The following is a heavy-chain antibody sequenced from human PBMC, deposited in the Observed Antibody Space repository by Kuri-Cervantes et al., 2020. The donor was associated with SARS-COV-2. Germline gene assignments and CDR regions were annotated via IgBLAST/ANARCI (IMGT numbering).Heavy chain of an antibody. V-gene: IGHV4-61*09. CDR1: GGSISSGSYY. CDR2: IYTSGST. Sequence: LRLSCTVSGGSISSGSYYWSWIRQPAGKGLEWIGHIYTSGSTNYNPSLKSRVTMSVDTSKNQFSLKLSSVTAADTAVYYCASLDCTNGVCYQAGWGQGTLVTVSS. D-gene: IGHD2-8*01. J-gene: IGHJ4*02. CDR3: ASLDCTNGVCYQAG.